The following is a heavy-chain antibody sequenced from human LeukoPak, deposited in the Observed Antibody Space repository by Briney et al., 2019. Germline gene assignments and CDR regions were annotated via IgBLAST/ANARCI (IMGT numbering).Heavy chain of an antibody. CDR3: ARAGWRFGGYIDY. Sequence: PSETLSLTCTVSGGSISSGGYYWSWIRQPAGKGLEWIGRIYTSGSTNYNPSLKSRVTMSVDTSKNQFSLKLSSVTAADTAVYYCARAGWRFGGYIDYWGQGTLVTVSS. V-gene: IGHV4-61*02. D-gene: IGHD3-10*01. CDR2: IYTSGST. CDR1: GGSISSGGYY. J-gene: IGHJ4*02.